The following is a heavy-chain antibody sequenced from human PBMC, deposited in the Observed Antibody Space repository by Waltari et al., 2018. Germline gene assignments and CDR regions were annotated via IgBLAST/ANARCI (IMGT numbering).Heavy chain of an antibody. V-gene: IGHV3-21*03. D-gene: IGHD4-17*01. CDR2: TTNSNTYI. Sequence: EVQLVESGGGLVKPGGSLRLSCAASVFTISSFGMRWVRQAPGKGLEWVSSTTNSNTYIYYADSGKGRFTVSIDNAKNSLYLQMNSLRADDTAVYFCARALTTPNDYWGQGTLVTVSS. J-gene: IGHJ4*02. CDR3: ARALTTPNDY. CDR1: VFTISSFG.